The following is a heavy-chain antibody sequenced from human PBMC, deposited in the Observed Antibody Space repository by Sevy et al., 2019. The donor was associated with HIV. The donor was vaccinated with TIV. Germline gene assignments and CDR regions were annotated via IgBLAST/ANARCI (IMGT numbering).Heavy chain of an antibody. CDR2: VHNGGST. Sequence: SETLSLTCTVSGDSITSYYWAWIRQPPGKGLEWIGNVHNGGSTNYNPSLKRRLTISVDTTNNQFSLKLGSVTVADTAVYFCARPHTSGWTRFEHWGQGILVTVSS. CDR1: GDSITSYY. D-gene: IGHD6-19*01. J-gene: IGHJ4*02. V-gene: IGHV4-59*01. CDR3: ARPHTSGWTRFEH.